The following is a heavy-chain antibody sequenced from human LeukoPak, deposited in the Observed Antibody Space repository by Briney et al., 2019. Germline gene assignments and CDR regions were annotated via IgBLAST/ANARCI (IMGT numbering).Heavy chain of an antibody. CDR1: GFTFSSYS. CDR3: ARDRGVYGDATTDY. CDR2: ISSSSSYI. D-gene: IGHD4-17*01. Sequence: PGGSLRLSCAASGFTFSSYSMNWVRQAPGKGLEWVSSISSSSSYIYYADSVKGRFTISRDNAKNSLYLQMNSLRAEDTAVYYCARDRGVYGDATTDYWGQGTLVTVSS. J-gene: IGHJ4*02. V-gene: IGHV3-21*01.